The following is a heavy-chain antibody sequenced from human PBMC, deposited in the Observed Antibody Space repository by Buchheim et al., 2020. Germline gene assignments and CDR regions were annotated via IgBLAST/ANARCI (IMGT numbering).Heavy chain of an antibody. V-gene: IGHV3-30*18. D-gene: IGHD6-19*01. Sequence: QAQLVESGGGVVQPGRSLRLSCAASGISFSGYGMHWVRQAPGKGLEWVALISHDGSNKYYADSVKGRFTISRDNSKNTLYLQMNSLRAEGTAVYYGAKVMFQHPNIAVARTCSMDVWGQGTT. CDR3: AKVMFQHPNIAVARTCSMDV. J-gene: IGHJ6*02. CDR1: GISFSGYG. CDR2: ISHDGSNK.